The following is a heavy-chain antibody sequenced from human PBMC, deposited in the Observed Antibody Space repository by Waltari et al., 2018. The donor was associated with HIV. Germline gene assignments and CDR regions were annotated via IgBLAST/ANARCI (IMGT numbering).Heavy chain of an antibody. CDR1: GAAFRDSF. J-gene: IGHJ6*02. D-gene: IGHD1-1*01. CDR3: ARGRWKNRGPLPMDV. CDR2: VNDVGGV. Sequence: QVRLQQWGTGLLKPSETLSRTCAVYGAAFRDSFGNWIRQSPGQGLEWIGEVNDVGGVRYSPSFRSRVSMSIDAATNQFSMNLTSATAADTAVYYCARGRWKNRGPLPMDVWDQGATVTVSS. V-gene: IGHV4-34*01.